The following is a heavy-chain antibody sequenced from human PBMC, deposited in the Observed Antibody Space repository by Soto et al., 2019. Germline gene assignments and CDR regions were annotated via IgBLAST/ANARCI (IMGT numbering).Heavy chain of an antibody. J-gene: IGHJ5*02. CDR3: ARGRMGMFHSNKWFDP. CDR1: GGSFSGYY. D-gene: IGHD1-26*01. Sequence: PSETLSLTGAVYGGSFSGYYWSWIRQPPWKGLEWIGEINHSGITNYNPSLKSRVTISVDTSKNQFSLKLSSVTAADTAVYYCARGRMGMFHSNKWFDPLGQGTLATFSS. V-gene: IGHV4-34*01. CDR2: INHSGIT.